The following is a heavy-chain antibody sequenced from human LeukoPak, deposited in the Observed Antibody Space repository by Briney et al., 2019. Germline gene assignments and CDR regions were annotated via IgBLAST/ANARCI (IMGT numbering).Heavy chain of an antibody. CDR2: INSDGSST. D-gene: IGHD2-2*01. Sequence: GGSLRLSCAVSGFALCRYCMHWGRQAPGKGLVRVSRINSDGSSTINADSVKGRFTISRDNAKNTLYLQMNSLRVEDTAVYFCARDESPPEALSDGLDIWGQGTMVTVSS. V-gene: IGHV3-74*01. CDR3: ARDESPPEALSDGLDI. J-gene: IGHJ3*02. CDR1: GFALCRYC.